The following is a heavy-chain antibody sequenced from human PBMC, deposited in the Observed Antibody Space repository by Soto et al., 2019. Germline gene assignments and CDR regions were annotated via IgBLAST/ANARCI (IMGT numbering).Heavy chain of an antibody. CDR3: ARDGDYDIFTGYDIIHYSCCMDV. D-gene: IGHD3-9*01. J-gene: IGHJ6*02. CDR2: ISAYNGNT. V-gene: IGHV1-18*01. CDR1: GYTFTSYG. Sequence: QVQLVQSGAEVKKPGASVKVSCKASGYTFTSYGISWVRQAPGQGLEWMGWISAYNGNTNYAQKLQGRVTMTTDTSTSTAYMELRSLRSDDTAVSYCARDGDYDIFTGYDIIHYSCCMDVWCQGTTVTVSS.